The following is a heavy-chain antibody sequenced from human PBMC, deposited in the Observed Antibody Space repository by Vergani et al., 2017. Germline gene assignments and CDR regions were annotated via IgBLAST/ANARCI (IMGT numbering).Heavy chain of an antibody. J-gene: IGHJ6*03. CDR3: AKLPVAGMGRYYYYYYMDV. V-gene: IGHV4-31*01. D-gene: IGHD6-19*01. CDR2: IYYSGST. Sequence: QVQLQESGPGLVKPSQTLSLTCTVSGGSISSGGYYWSWIRQHPGKGLEWIGYIYYSGSTYYNPSLKSLVTISVDTSKNQFSLKLSSVTAADTAVYYCAKLPVAGMGRYYYYYYMDVWGKGTTVTVSS. CDR1: GGSISSGGYY.